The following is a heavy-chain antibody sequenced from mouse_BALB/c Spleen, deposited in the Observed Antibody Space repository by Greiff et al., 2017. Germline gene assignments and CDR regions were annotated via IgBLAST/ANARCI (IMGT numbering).Heavy chain of an antibody. D-gene: IGHD4-1*01. CDR1: GFTFSSYT. V-gene: IGHV5-12-2*01. Sequence: DVMLVESGGGLVQPGGSLKLSCAASGFTFSSYTMSWVRQTPEKRLEWVAYISNGGGSTYYPDTVKGRFTISRDNAKNTLYLQMSSLKSEDTAMYYCARHLGGFAYWGQGTLVTVSA. CDR2: ISNGGGST. CDR3: ARHLGGFAY. J-gene: IGHJ3*01.